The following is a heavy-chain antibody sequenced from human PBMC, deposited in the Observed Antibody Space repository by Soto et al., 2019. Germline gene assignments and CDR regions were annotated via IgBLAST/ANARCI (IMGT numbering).Heavy chain of an antibody. CDR2: IDPSDSYT. Sequence: PGESLKISCRGSGYSFTSYWISWVRQMPGKGLEWMGRIDPSDSYTNYSPSFQGHVTISADKSISTAYLQWSSLKASDTAMYYCARHGYSGYDYYYYYGMDVWGQGTTVTVSS. J-gene: IGHJ6*02. D-gene: IGHD5-12*01. CDR3: ARHGYSGYDYYYYYGMDV. CDR1: GYSFTSYW. V-gene: IGHV5-10-1*01.